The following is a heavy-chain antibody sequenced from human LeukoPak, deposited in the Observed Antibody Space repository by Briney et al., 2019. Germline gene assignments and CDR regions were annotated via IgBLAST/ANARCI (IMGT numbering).Heavy chain of an antibody. Sequence: GASVKVSCKVSGYTLTELSMHWVRQAPGKGLEWVGGFDPEDGETIYAQKFQGRVTMTEDTSTDTAYMELSSLRSEDTAVYYCATDFHYYYGSGRSDYWGQGTLVTVSS. D-gene: IGHD3-10*01. CDR1: GYTLTELS. J-gene: IGHJ4*02. V-gene: IGHV1-24*01. CDR3: ATDFHYYYGSGRSDY. CDR2: FDPEDGET.